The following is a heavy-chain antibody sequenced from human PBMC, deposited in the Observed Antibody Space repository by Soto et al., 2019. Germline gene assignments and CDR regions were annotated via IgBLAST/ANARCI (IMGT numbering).Heavy chain of an antibody. J-gene: IGHJ6*02. CDR3: ARTSTYCSGGSCFTGGSYYYYGMDV. D-gene: IGHD2-15*01. V-gene: IGHV5-51*01. CDR1: GYSFTSYW. Sequence: PGESLKISCKGSGYSFTSYWNGWVRQMPGKGLEWMGIIYPGDSYTNYSPSFQGHVTISADKSISTAYLQWSSLKASDTAMYYCARTSTYCSGGSCFTGGSYYYYGMDVWGQGTTVTVSS. CDR2: IYPGDSYT.